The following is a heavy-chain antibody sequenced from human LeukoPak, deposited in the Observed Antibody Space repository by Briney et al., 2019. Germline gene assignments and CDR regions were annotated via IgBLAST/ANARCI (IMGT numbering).Heavy chain of an antibody. V-gene: IGHV1-2*02. D-gene: IGHD3-10*01. J-gene: IGHJ5*02. CDR1: GYTFTDYH. CDR3: ARFGSVPADP. Sequence: GVSVKVSCKASGYTFTDYHLHWIRQAPGQGLEWMGWIHPNNGGTNYAQRFQGRVTMTRDTSVGIAYMELISLKSDDTAVYYCARFGSVPADPWGQGTLVTVSS. CDR2: IHPNNGGT.